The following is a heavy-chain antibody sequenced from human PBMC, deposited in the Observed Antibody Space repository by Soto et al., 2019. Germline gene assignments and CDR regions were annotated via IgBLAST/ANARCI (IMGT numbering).Heavy chain of an antibody. V-gene: IGHV4-34*01. D-gene: IGHD6-19*01. CDR1: GGSFSGYY. CDR2: INHSGST. Sequence: SETLSLTCVVYGGSFSGYYWSWIRQPPGKGLEWIGEINHSGSTNYNPSLKSRVTISVDTSKNQFSLKLSSVTAADTAVYYCARGTRGYSSGWYDYWGQGTLVTVSS. CDR3: ARGTRGYSSGWYDY. J-gene: IGHJ4*02.